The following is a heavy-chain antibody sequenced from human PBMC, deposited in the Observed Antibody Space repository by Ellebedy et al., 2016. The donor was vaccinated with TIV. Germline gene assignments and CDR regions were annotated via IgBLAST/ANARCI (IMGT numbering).Heavy chain of an antibody. D-gene: IGHD3-16*01. V-gene: IGHV3-7*01. Sequence: PGGSLRLSCAASGFSFRSYWMTWVRQAPGKGLKWVANIYQDGSEKLYVDSVKGRFTISRDNAKSSLYLQMNSLKAEDTAVYFCARRGSYGDYAVQVNSWLDSWGQGTLVTVSS. CDR3: ARRGSYGDYAVQVNSWLDS. CDR2: IYQDGSEK. CDR1: GFSFRSYW. J-gene: IGHJ5*01.